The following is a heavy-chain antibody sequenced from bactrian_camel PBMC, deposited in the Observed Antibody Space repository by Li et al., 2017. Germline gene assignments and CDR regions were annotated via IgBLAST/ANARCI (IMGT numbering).Heavy chain of an antibody. J-gene: IGHJ4*01. CDR2: INSGDGAT. D-gene: IGHD3*01. CDR3: AADWAGGNCVGPYDGRRY. V-gene: IGHV3S1*01. Sequence: HVQLVESGGGSVQAGGSLRLSCAASGFTFSSYWMYWVRQAPGKGLEWVSSINSGDGATYYANSVKGRFTISQDSAKNTMYLQMNSLKPEDTAMYYCAADWAGGNCVGPYDGRRYWGQGTQVTVS. CDR1: GFTFSSYW.